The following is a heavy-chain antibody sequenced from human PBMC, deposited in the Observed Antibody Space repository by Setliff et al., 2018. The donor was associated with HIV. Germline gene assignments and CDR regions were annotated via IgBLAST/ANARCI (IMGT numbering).Heavy chain of an antibody. CDR3: ARRPYYDSWSGHQAFDI. V-gene: IGHV5-51*01. Sequence: LGESLKISCKGSGYSFTSYWIGWVRQMPGKGLEWMGITYPGDSDTRYSPTFQGQVTISADKSISTAYVQWSGLKASDTAMYYCARRPYYDSWSGHQAFDIWGQGTMVTVSS. CDR1: GYSFTSYW. D-gene: IGHD3-3*01. J-gene: IGHJ3*02. CDR2: TYPGDSDT.